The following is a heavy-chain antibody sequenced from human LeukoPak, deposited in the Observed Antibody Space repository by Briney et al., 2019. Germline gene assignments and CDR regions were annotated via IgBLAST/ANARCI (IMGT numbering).Heavy chain of an antibody. CDR3: ARDPYSGRYGDYYYYMDV. Sequence: GGSLTLSCEDSGFTFRSYEMNWVRQAPGKGLEWIAYLSSSGSAFSYADSVKGRFTIARDNAKNSLYLQMNSLRAEDTAVYYCARDPYSGRYGDYYYYMDVWGKGTTVTISS. D-gene: IGHD1-26*01. V-gene: IGHV3-48*03. CDR2: LSSSGSAF. J-gene: IGHJ6*03. CDR1: GFTFRSYE.